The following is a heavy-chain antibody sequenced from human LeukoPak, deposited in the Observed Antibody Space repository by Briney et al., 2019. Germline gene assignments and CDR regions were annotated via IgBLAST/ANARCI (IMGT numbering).Heavy chain of an antibody. CDR3: ARASTTVTPYYRYGMDV. V-gene: IGHV3-11*06. Sequence: GGSLRLSCAASGFTLSDYYMSWIRQAPGKGLEWVSYISSSSSYTNYADSVKGRFTISRDNAKNSLYLQMNSLRAEDTAVYYCARASTTVTPYYRYGMDVWGKGTTVTVSS. J-gene: IGHJ6*04. D-gene: IGHD4-17*01. CDR2: ISSSSSYT. CDR1: GFTLSDYY.